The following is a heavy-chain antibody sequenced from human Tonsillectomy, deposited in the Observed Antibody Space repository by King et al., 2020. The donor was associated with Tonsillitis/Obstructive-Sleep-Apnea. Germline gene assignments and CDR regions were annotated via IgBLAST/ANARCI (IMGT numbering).Heavy chain of an antibody. CDR2: ISYDGSNK. D-gene: IGHD3-22*01. Sequence: QLVQSGGGVVQPGRSLRLSCAASGFTFSRYAIHWVRQGPGKGLEWVAVISYDGSNKYYADSVEGRFTISRDNSKNTLYLQMNSMGAEDTAMYYCAREGIYDTSGYADAFDIWGQGTMVTVSS. V-gene: IGHV3-30*04. CDR3: AREGIYDTSGYADAFDI. J-gene: IGHJ3*02. CDR1: GFTFSRYA.